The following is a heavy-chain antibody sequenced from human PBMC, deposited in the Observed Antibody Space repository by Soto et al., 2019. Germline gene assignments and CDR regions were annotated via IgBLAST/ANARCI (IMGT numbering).Heavy chain of an antibody. CDR2: IYSGGST. D-gene: IGHD3-22*01. Sequence: TGGSLRLSCAASGFTVSSNYMSWVRQAPGKGLEWVSIIYSGGSTYYADSVKGRFTISRDNSQNTLYLQMNSLRAEDTAVYYCASSVRYDSGGYYFHYFDYWGQGTLVTVSS. CDR3: ASSVRYDSGGYYFHYFDY. J-gene: IGHJ4*02. V-gene: IGHV3-53*01. CDR1: GFTVSSNY.